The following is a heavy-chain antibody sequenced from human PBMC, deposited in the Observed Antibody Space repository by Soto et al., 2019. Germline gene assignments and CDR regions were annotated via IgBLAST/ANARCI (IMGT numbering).Heavy chain of an antibody. CDR1: GGSISSSSYY. J-gene: IGHJ5*02. Sequence: SETLSLTCTVSGGSISSSSYYWGWIRQPPGKGLEWIGSIYYSGSTYYNPSLKSRVTISVDTSKNQFSLKLSSVTAADTAVYYCARLIQGYNYGYVWFDPWGQGTLVTVSS. CDR2: IYYSGST. D-gene: IGHD5-18*01. CDR3: ARLIQGYNYGYVWFDP. V-gene: IGHV4-39*01.